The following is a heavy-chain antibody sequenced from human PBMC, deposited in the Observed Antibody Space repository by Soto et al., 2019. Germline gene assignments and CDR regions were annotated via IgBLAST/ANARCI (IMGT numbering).Heavy chain of an antibody. CDR3: TRLISAAQDY. J-gene: IGHJ4*02. CDR1: GFVFKDSS. Sequence: EVLLVESGGGLVQPGGSLKLSCAASGFVFKDSSIHWVRQASGKGLEWVGRIRDRAFSYATAYAASVKGRFTISRDDSTNTAYLQMYSLKTEDTAIYYCTRLISAAQDYWGQGTLVTVSS. CDR2: IRDRAFSYAT. D-gene: IGHD3-10*01. V-gene: IGHV3-73*01.